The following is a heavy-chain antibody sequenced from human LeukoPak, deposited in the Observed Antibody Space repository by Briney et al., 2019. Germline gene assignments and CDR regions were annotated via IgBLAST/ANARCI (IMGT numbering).Heavy chain of an antibody. Sequence: SETLSLTCAVYGGSFSGYYWSRIRQPPGKGLEWIGEINHSGSTNYNQSLKSRVTITVDTSKNQFSLKLSSVTAADTAVYYCARGPGELRRNHYYYYMDVWGKGTTVTVSS. CDR2: INHSGST. CDR1: GGSFSGYY. D-gene: IGHD1-26*01. CDR3: ARGPGELRRNHYYYYMDV. V-gene: IGHV4-34*01. J-gene: IGHJ6*03.